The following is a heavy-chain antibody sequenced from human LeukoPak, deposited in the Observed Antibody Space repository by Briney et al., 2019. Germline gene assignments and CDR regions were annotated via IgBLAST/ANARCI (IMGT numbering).Heavy chain of an antibody. D-gene: IGHD3-10*01. CDR2: ISAYNGNT. V-gene: IGHV1-18*01. J-gene: IGHJ4*02. Sequence: ASVKVSCKASGYTFTSYGISWVRQAPGQGLEWMGWISAYNGNTNYAQKLQGRVTMTTDTSTTTAYMELRSLRSDDTAVYYCARDVGTMVRGVTTPFDYWGQGTLVTVSS. CDR1: GYTFTSYG. CDR3: ARDVGTMVRGVTTPFDY.